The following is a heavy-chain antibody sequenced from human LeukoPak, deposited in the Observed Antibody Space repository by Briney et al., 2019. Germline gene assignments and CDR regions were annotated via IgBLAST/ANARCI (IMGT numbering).Heavy chain of an antibody. V-gene: IGHV3-30*02. CDR3: AKEMYSSSSFVDY. CDR1: GFTFSSYT. D-gene: IGHD6-6*01. J-gene: IGHJ4*02. CDR2: IRYDGSNK. Sequence: GGSLRLSCAASGFTFSSYTMSWVRQAPGKGLEWVAFIRYDGSNKYYADSVKGRFTISRDNSKNTLYLQMNSLRAEDTAVYYCAKEMYSSSSFVDYWGQGTLVTVSS.